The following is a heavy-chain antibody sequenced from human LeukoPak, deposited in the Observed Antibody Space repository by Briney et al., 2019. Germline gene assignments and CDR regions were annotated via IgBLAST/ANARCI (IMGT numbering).Heavy chain of an antibody. J-gene: IGHJ4*02. CDR3: ARDLDYGGNSNFDY. V-gene: IGHV3-13*04. Sequence: GGSLRLSCAASGFTFSSYDMHWVRQATGKGLEWVSAIGTAGDTYYPGSVKGRFTISRENAKNSLYLQMNSLRAGDTAVYYCARDLDYGGNSNFDYWGQGTLVTVSS. CDR2: IGTAGDT. D-gene: IGHD4-23*01. CDR1: GFTFSSYD.